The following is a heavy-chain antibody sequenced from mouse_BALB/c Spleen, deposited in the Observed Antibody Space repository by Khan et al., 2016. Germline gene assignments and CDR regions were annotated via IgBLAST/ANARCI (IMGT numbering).Heavy chain of an antibody. CDR2: ITSGSTNI. Sequence: EVELVESGGDLVQPGGSRTLSCAASGFTFSGFGMHWVRQAPEKGLEWVAYITSGSTNIYYADTVKGRFTISSDNPKNTLFLQMTSLRSEDTVMYDCARMWVSYTMDYWGQGTSVTVSS. J-gene: IGHJ4*01. V-gene: IGHV5-17*02. CDR3: ARMWVSYTMDY. CDR1: GFTFSGFG.